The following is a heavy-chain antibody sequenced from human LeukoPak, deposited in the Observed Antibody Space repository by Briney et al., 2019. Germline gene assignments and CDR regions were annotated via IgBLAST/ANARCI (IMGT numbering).Heavy chain of an antibody. J-gene: IGHJ4*02. D-gene: IGHD4-17*01. CDR1: SGSISSYY. CDR3: ARGPYGDFKRIDY. Sequence: SETLSLTWPVSSGSISSYYWSWIRQPAGKGLEWIGRIYTSGSTNYSPSLKSRVTMSVATSKNQFSLKLSSVTAADTAVYYCARGPYGDFKRIDYWGQGTLVTVSS. V-gene: IGHV4-4*07. CDR2: IYTSGST.